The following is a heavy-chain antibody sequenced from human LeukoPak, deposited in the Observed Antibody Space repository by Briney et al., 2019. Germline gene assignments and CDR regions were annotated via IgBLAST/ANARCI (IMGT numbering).Heavy chain of an antibody. J-gene: IGHJ4*02. CDR3: ARDNDSRDPPHFDY. CDR1: GYTFTSYY. V-gene: IGHV1-46*01. D-gene: IGHD3-16*01. Sequence: ASVKVSCKASGYTFTSYYMHWVRQAPGQGLEWMGLINPTGGSTGYAQKFQGRVTMTRDMSTSTDYMELSSLRSEDTAVYYCARDNDSRDPPHFDYWGQGTLVTVSS. CDR2: INPTGGST.